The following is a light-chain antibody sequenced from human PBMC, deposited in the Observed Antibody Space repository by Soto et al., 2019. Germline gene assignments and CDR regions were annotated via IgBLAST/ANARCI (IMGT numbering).Light chain of an antibody. CDR3: QQVNGYPIT. V-gene: IGKV1-9*01. CDR2: TAS. J-gene: IGKJ5*01. CDR1: QGIGTY. Sequence: DIQLTQSPSFLSASVGDRVTITCRASQGIGTYLAWYQQKPGKAPKLLIYTASTLQRGVPSRFGGSGSGTEFTLTISSLQPEDFATYYCQQVNGYPITFGQGTRLEIK.